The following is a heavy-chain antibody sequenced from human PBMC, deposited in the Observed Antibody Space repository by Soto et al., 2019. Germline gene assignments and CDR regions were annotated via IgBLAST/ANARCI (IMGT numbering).Heavy chain of an antibody. CDR2: IYYSGST. Sequence: PSETLSLTCTVSGGSISSGGYYWSWIRQHPGKGLEWIGYIYYSGSTYYNPSLKSRVTISVDTSKNQFSLKLSSVTAADTAVYYCAKDQGGSYSNSALDIWGQGTMVIVS. J-gene: IGHJ3*02. V-gene: IGHV4-31*03. CDR3: AKDQGGSYSNSALDI. CDR1: GGSISSGGYY. D-gene: IGHD1-26*01.